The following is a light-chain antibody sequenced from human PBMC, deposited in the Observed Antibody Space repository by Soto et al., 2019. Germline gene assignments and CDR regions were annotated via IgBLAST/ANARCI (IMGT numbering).Light chain of an antibody. Sequence: DIVMTQSPDSLAVSLGERATINCKSSQSVLYSSNNKDYLAWYQQKPGQPPKLLLYWASTRESGVPGRFSGSGSGTDFTLTISSLQAEDVAVYYCQQYYSTPLTFGGGTKVDI. V-gene: IGKV4-1*01. CDR2: WAS. CDR1: QSVLYSSNNKDY. CDR3: QQYYSTPLT. J-gene: IGKJ4*01.